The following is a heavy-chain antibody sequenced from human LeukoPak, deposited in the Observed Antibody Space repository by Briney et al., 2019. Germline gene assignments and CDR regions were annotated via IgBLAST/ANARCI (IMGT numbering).Heavy chain of an antibody. CDR2: ISSGATTI. CDR1: GFTFSSYE. V-gene: IGHV3-48*03. Sequence: GGSLRLSCAASGFTFSSYEMNWVRQAPGKGLESVSSISSGATTIYYVDSVKGRFTISRDNAKNSLYLQMNSLRAEDTAVYYCARVGVFSSSWLLYWGQGTLVTVSS. J-gene: IGHJ4*02. D-gene: IGHD6-13*01. CDR3: ARVGVFSSSWLLY.